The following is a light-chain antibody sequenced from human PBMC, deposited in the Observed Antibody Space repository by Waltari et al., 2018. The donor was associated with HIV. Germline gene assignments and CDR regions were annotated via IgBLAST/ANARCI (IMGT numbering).Light chain of an antibody. V-gene: IGLV1-47*01. J-gene: IGLJ3*02. CDR3: AAWDNYLNAWV. CDR1: SSNIGGPF. CDR2: GSD. Sequence: QSVLTQPPSTSATPGQRVTILCSGASSNIGGPFVSWYQHLPGATPKLRICGSDRRPSGVPDRFSGSEAGTAASLAISGLRSEDEADYYCAAWDNYLNAWVFGGGTRVTVL.